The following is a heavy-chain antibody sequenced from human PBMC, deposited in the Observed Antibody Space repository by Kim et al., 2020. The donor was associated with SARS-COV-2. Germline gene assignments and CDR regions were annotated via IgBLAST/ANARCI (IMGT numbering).Heavy chain of an antibody. V-gene: IGHV1-18*01. J-gene: IGHJ6*02. CDR1: GYTFTNYG. CDR3: ARSRYPGAYFGLHV. Sequence: ASVKVSCKASGYTFTNYGISWVRQAPGQGLEWVGWISTHSGETQYAQRVQGRVTLTRDTLTTTVYVDLDRLTSDDTGIYYCARSRYPGAYFGLHVWGQGTTITIS. D-gene: IGHD2-2*01. CDR2: ISTHSGET.